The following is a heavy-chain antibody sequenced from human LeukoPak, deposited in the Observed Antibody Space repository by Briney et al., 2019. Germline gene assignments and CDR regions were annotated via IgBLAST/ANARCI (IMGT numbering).Heavy chain of an antibody. CDR3: TREVFDFWSGYSWFDP. CDR1: GFTFGDYA. CDR2: IRSKAYGGTT. V-gene: IGHV3-49*04. D-gene: IGHD3-3*01. J-gene: IGHJ5*02. Sequence: GGSLRLSCTASGFTFGDYAMSWVRQAPGKGLEWVGFIRSKAYGGTTEYAASVKGRFTISRDDSKSIAYLQMNSLKTEDTAVYYCTREVFDFWSGYSWFDPWGQGTLVTVSS.